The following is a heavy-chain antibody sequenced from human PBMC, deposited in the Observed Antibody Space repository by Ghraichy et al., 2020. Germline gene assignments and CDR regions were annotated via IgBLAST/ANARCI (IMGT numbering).Heavy chain of an antibody. CDR2: ISWNSGSI. D-gene: IGHD6-13*01. CDR3: AKENIAAAGTGGIDY. V-gene: IGHV3-9*01. Sequence: GGSLRLSCAASGFTFDDYAMHWVRQAPGKGLEWVSGISWNSGSIGYADSVKGRFTISRDNAKNSLYLQMNSLRAEDTALYYCAKENIAAAGTGGIDYWGQGTLVTVSS. CDR1: GFTFDDYA. J-gene: IGHJ4*02.